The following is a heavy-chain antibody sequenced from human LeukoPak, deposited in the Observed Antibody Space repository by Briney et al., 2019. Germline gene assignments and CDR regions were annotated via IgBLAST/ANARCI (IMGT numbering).Heavy chain of an antibody. CDR2: ISYGGSPR. CDR1: EFTSRASP. Sequence: GGSLRLSCVGYEFTSRASPGHWVRQTPERGLEWVALISYGGSPRYYADFVKGRFTISRDDSRNTVYLQMNSLRGDDTALYFCATAGGYSYGSRFDRWGQGTLVTVSS. CDR3: ATAGGYSYGSRFDR. D-gene: IGHD5-18*01. J-gene: IGHJ4*02. V-gene: IGHV3-30*04.